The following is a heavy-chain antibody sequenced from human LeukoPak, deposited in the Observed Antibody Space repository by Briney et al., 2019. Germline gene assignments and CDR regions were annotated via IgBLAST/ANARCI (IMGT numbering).Heavy chain of an antibody. J-gene: IGHJ4*02. CDR1: GGSISSSNW. CDR3: ARDWRFSHIDY. Sequence: SGTLSLTCAVSGGSISSSNWWSWVRQPPGKGLEWIGEIYHSGSTNYNPSLKSRVTISVDKSKNQFSLQLNSVTPEDTAVYYCARDWRFSHIDYWGQGTLVTVSS. V-gene: IGHV4-4*02. CDR2: IYHSGST. D-gene: IGHD1-1*01.